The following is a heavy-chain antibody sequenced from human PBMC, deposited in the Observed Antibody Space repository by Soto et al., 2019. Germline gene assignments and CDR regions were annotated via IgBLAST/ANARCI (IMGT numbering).Heavy chain of an antibody. CDR1: GYTFTGYY. D-gene: IGHD3-10*01. CDR2: INPNSGGT. V-gene: IGHV1-2*04. CDR3: ARGFIARYYYGSGIPPPFYYGMDV. J-gene: IGHJ6*02. Sequence: ASEKVSCKASGYTFTGYYMHWVRQAPGQALEWMGWINPNSGGTNYAQKFQGWVTMTRDTSISTAYMELSRLRSDDTAVYYCARGFIARYYYGSGIPPPFYYGMDVWGQGTTVSAP.